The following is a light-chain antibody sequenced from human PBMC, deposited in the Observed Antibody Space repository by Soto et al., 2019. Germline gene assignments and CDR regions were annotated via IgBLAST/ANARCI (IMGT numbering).Light chain of an antibody. CDR1: QSVLYSSNNKNY. J-gene: IGKJ2*01. CDR2: WAS. V-gene: IGKV4-1*01. Sequence: DIVMTQSPDSLAVSLGERATINCKSSQSVLYSSNNKNYLAWYQQRPGQPPKLPIYWASTRESGVPDRFSGSGSGTDFTLTITSLQAEDVAVYYGQQYESTPPTFGQGTKWEIK. CDR3: QQYESTPPT.